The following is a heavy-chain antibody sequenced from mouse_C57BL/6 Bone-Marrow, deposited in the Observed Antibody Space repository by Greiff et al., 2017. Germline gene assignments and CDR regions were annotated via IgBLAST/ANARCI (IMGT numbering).Heavy chain of an antibody. CDR2: INSDGGST. CDR1: EYEFPSHD. J-gene: IGHJ4*01. V-gene: IGHV5-2*01. CDR3: ARLLGDYYAMDY. Sequence: EVMLVESGGGLVQPGESLKLSCESNEYEFPSHDMSWVRKTPEKRLELVAAINSDGGSTYYPDTMERRFIISRDNTKKTLYLQMSSRRSEDTALYYCARLLGDYYAMDYWGQGTSVTVSS.